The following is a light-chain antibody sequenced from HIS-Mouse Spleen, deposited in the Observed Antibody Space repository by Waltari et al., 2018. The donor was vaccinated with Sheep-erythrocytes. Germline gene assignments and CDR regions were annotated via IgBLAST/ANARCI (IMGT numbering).Light chain of an antibody. J-gene: IGKJ1*01. V-gene: IGKV3-11*01. CDR2: DAS. Sequence: EIVLTQSPATLSLSPGERATLSCRARQSVSSYLAWYQQKPGQAPRLLIYDASNRATGIPARFSGSGSGTDFTLTISSLEPEDFAVYYCQQYNNWPPTFGQGTKVEIK. CDR1: QSVSSY. CDR3: QQYNNWPPT.